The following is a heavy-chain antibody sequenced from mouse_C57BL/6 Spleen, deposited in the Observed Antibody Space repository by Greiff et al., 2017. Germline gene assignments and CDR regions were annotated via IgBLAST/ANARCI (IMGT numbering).Heavy chain of an antibody. CDR3: ARSDYGSSYKYYFDY. J-gene: IGHJ2*01. V-gene: IGHV1-81*01. D-gene: IGHD1-1*01. Sequence: QVQLKESGAELARPGASVKLSCKASGYTFTSYGISWVKQRTGQGLEWIGEIYPRSGNTYYNEKFKGKATLTADKSSSTAYMELRSLTSEDSAVYFCARSDYGSSYKYYFDYWGQGTTLTVSS. CDR2: IYPRSGNT. CDR1: GYTFTSYG.